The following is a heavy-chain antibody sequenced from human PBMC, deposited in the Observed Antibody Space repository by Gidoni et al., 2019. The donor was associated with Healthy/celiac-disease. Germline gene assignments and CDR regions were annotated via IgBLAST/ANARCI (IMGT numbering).Heavy chain of an antibody. CDR2: INHSGST. Sequence: QVQLQQWGAGLLKPSETLSLTCAVYGGSFSGYSWSWIRQPPGKGLEWIGEINHSGSTNYNPSLKSRVTISVDTSKNQFSLKLSSVTAADTAVYYCARVSMVPAASRYYYYGMDVWGKGTTVTVSS. J-gene: IGHJ6*04. CDR3: ARVSMVPAASRYYYYGMDV. D-gene: IGHD2-2*01. V-gene: IGHV4-34*01. CDR1: GGSFSGYS.